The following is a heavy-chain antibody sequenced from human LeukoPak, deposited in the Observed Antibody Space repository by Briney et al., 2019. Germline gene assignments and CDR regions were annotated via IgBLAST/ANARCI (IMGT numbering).Heavy chain of an antibody. D-gene: IGHD5-18*01. CDR3: ARHVRYSYGPDY. Sequence: SETLSLTCTVSGGSICSYYWSWIRQPPGKGLEWIGYIYYSGSTNYNPSLKSRVTISVDTSKNQFSLKLSSVTAADTAVYYCARHVRYSYGPDYWGQGTLVTVSS. CDR2: IYYSGST. V-gene: IGHV4-59*08. CDR1: GGSICSYY. J-gene: IGHJ4*02.